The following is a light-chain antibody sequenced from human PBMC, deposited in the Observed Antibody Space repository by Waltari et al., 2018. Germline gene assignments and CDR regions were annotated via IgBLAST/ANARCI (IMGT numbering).Light chain of an antibody. CDR2: DAS. J-gene: IGKJ5*01. Sequence: EIVLTQSPATLSLSPGERATLSCRTSQSVNSYLAWYQHKPGKAPRLLIYDASNRATGIPARFSGSGSGTDFTLTISSLEPDDFALYYCQQRFTWPSITFGQGTRLEIK. CDR1: QSVNSY. V-gene: IGKV3-11*01. CDR3: QQRFTWPSIT.